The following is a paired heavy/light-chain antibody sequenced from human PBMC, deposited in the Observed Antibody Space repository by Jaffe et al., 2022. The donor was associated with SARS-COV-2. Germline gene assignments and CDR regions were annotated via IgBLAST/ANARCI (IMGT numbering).Light chain of an antibody. J-gene: IGKJ2*01. V-gene: IGKV4-1*01. CDR1: QSVLYSSDNKNY. CDR3: QQYYSGPYT. Sequence: DIVMTQSPDSLAVSLGERATINCKSSQSVLYSSDNKNYLAWYQQKPGQPPKLLIYWASTRESGVPDRFSGSGSGTDFTLTISSLQAEDVALYYCQQYYSGPYTFGQGTKLEIK. CDR2: WAS.
Heavy chain of an antibody. CDR3: ARQYCSGVNCYPIFDF. Sequence: QVQVQESGPGLVKPSETLSLTCTVSGGSVSSGSSYWSWIRQPPGKGLEWIGFMHYSGSANYNPSLKSRVTISVDTSKNQFSLKLNSVTAADTAVYYCARQYCSGVNCYPIFDFWGQGTLVTVSS. J-gene: IGHJ4*02. D-gene: IGHD2-15*01. CDR1: GGSVSSGSSY. V-gene: IGHV4-61*01. CDR2: MHYSGSA.